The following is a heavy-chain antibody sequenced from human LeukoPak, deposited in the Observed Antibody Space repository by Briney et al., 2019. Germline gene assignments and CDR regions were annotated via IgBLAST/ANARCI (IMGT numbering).Heavy chain of an antibody. J-gene: IGHJ3*02. D-gene: IGHD3-22*01. CDR2: ISSSGST. CDR1: GDSISYFY. CDR3: ARGPYSYDSSGAFGI. Sequence: SETLSLTRSVSGDSISYFYWSWIRQAAGKGLEWIGRISSSGSTNYNPSLKSRVTISVDTSKNQFSLKLSSVTAADAAVYFCARGPYSYDSSGAFGIWGQGTMVTVSS. V-gene: IGHV4-4*07.